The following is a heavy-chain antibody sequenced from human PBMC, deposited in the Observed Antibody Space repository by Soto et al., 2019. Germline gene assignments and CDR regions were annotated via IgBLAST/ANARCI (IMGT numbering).Heavy chain of an antibody. V-gene: IGHV5-51*01. Sequence: ESLKISCKGSGYSFTSYWIGWVRQMPGKGLEWMGIIYPVDSDTRYSPSFQGQVTISADKSISTAYLQWSSLKDSDTAMYYCARAWYSSSSKHYGMDVWGQGTTVTVSS. J-gene: IGHJ6*02. CDR1: GYSFTSYW. CDR3: ARAWYSSSSKHYGMDV. CDR2: IYPVDSDT. D-gene: IGHD6-6*01.